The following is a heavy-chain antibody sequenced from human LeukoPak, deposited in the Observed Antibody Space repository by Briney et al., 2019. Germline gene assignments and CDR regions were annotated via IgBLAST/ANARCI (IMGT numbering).Heavy chain of an antibody. J-gene: IGHJ4*02. D-gene: IGHD2-15*01. Sequence: SETLSLTCTVSGGSISSGDYYWNWIRQPPGKGLEWIGYIYYSGSTYYNPSLKSRVSISIDTSKNQFSLNLSSVTAADTAVYHCARLLAGCPGGRCRAHFDYWGQGTLVTVSS. CDR3: ARLLAGCPGGRCRAHFDY. CDR2: IYYSGST. CDR1: GGSISSGDYY. V-gene: IGHV4-30-4*02.